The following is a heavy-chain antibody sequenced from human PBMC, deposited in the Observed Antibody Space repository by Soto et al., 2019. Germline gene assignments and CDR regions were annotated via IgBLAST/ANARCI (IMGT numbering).Heavy chain of an antibody. CDR1: GGSFSGYY. V-gene: IGHV4-34*01. CDR3: ARVGQQMVRYWFDP. Sequence: NPSETLSLTCAAYGGSFSGYYRSWIRQPPGKGLEWIGEINHSVSTNYNPSLKSRVTISVDTSKNQFSLKLSSVTAADTAVYYCARVGQQMVRYWFDPWGQRTLITTSS. CDR2: INHSVST. D-gene: IGHD6-13*01. J-gene: IGHJ5*02.